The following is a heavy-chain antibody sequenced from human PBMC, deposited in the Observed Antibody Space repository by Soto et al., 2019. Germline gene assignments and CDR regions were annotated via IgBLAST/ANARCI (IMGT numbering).Heavy chain of an antibody. D-gene: IGHD3-22*01. V-gene: IGHV3-30-3*01. J-gene: IGHJ3*02. Sequence: PGGSLRLSCAASGFTFSSYAMHWVRQAPGKGLEWVAVISYDGSNKYYADSVKGRFTISRDNSKNTLYLQMNSLRAEDTAVYYCARVHDSSGYYAWGKAFDIWGQGTMVT. CDR2: ISYDGSNK. CDR3: ARVHDSSGYYAWGKAFDI. CDR1: GFTFSSYA.